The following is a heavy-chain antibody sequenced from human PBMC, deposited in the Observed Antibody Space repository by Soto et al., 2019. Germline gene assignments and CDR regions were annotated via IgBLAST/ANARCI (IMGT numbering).Heavy chain of an antibody. J-gene: IGHJ4*02. D-gene: IGHD2-8*01. CDR3: ARGQEGYCTNGVYSTFDC. CDR2: INPNSVGT. Sequence: AAVKVSCKASGYTFTGYYMHWVRQARGQGLEWMGWINPNSVGTNYAQKFQGRVTMTRDTSISTAYMELSRLRYDDTAVYYCARGQEGYCTNGVYSTFDCWGQGTRVTVSS. V-gene: IGHV1-2*02. CDR1: GYTFTGYY.